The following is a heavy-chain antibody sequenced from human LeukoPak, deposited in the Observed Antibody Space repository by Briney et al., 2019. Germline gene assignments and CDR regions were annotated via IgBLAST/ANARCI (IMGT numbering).Heavy chain of an antibody. J-gene: IGHJ4*02. CDR2: ISTDGTIT. V-gene: IGHV3-74*01. D-gene: IGHD1-20*01. CDR1: GFTFSSYW. Sequence: GGSLRLSCSASGFTFSSYWMHWVRQAPGEGLVWVSRISTDGTITSYADSVKGRFTISRDNAKNALYLQMNSLRAEDTAVYYCTKDLTGKHDYWGQGTLVTVSS. CDR3: TKDLTGKHDY.